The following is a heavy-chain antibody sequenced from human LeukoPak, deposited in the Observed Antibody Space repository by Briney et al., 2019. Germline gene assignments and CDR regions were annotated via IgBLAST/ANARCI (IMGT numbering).Heavy chain of an antibody. D-gene: IGHD6-19*01. CDR1: GFTFSSYA. CDR2: ISASDDST. V-gene: IGHV3-23*01. J-gene: IGHJ4*02. Sequence: PGGSLRPSCAASGFTFSSYAMTWVRQAPGKGLEWVSAISASDDSTFYVDSVKGRSTISRDFSKNTLYLQMNSLRAEDTAVYYCAKLTSGWFEDFWGQGTLVTVSS. CDR3: AKLTSGWFEDF.